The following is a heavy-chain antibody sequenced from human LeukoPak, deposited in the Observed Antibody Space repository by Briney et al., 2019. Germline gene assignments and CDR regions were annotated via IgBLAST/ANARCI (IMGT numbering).Heavy chain of an antibody. D-gene: IGHD2-21*02. Sequence: SETLSLTCAVYGGSFSGYYWSWIRQPPGKGLEWIGEINHSGSTTYNPPLKSRVTISVDTSKNQFSLKLSSVTAAATAVYYCARRSLKHIVVVTAIPGPGYLDYWGQGTLVTVSS. CDR1: GGSFSGYY. J-gene: IGHJ4*02. V-gene: IGHV4-34*01. CDR3: ARRSLKHIVVVTAIPGPGYLDY. CDR2: INHSGST.